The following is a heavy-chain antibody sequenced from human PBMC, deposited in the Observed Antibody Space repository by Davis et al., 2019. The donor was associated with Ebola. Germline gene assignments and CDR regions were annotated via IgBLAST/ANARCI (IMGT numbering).Heavy chain of an antibody. V-gene: IGHV3-23*01. CDR3: AKEGASCGGDCYSLSDY. J-gene: IGHJ4*02. CDR2: ISGRGSTI. D-gene: IGHD2-21*02. Sequence: GESLKISCVASGFTFSRYSMNWVRQAPGKGLEWVSVISGRGSTIYYADSVKGRFTISRDNSKDTLYLQMNRLRAEDTAAYYCAKEGASCGGDCYSLSDYWGQGTLVTVSS. CDR1: GFTFSRYS.